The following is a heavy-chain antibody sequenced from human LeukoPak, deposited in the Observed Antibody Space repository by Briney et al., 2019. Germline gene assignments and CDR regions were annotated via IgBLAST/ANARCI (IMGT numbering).Heavy chain of an antibody. D-gene: IGHD6-19*01. CDR2: IYYTGGT. J-gene: IGHJ5*02. Sequence: SSETLSLTCSVSGGSITSSSYYWAWIRQPPEKGLEWIGSIYYTGGTYYSPSLKSRVTISVDKSKNQFSLKLSSVTAADTAVYYCARHFFRVAGTGEWFDPWGQGTLVTVSS. CDR3: ARHFFRVAGTGEWFDP. CDR1: GGSITSSSYY. V-gene: IGHV4-39*01.